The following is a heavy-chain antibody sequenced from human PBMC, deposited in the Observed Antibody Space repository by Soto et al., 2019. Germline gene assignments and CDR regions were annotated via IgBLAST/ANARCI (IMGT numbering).Heavy chain of an antibody. J-gene: IGHJ4*02. CDR1: GGSLSSGNW. V-gene: IGHV4-4*02. Sequence: QVQLQESGPGLVKPSGTLSLTCAVSGGSLSSGNWWSWVRQSPGKGLEWIGQIYDSGGTSYNPSLNSRVTISVDKSKNQLSLNLRYMAAADTAVYYCARHGGKFFDYWGQGTLVTVSS. CDR2: IYDSGGT. CDR3: ARHGGKFFDY.